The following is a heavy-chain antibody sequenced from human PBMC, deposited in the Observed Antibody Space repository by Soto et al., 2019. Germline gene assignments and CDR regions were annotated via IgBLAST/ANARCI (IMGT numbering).Heavy chain of an antibody. CDR3: ARDLGDYSNYGYYYYYMDV. Sequence: GGSLRLSCAASGFTFSSYSMNWVRQAPGKGLEWVSSISSSSSYIYYADSVKGRFTISRDNAKNSLYLQMNSLRAEDTAVYYCARDLGDYSNYGYYYYYMDVWGKGTTVTVSS. CDR1: GFTFSSYS. J-gene: IGHJ6*03. V-gene: IGHV3-21*01. D-gene: IGHD4-4*01. CDR2: ISSSSSYI.